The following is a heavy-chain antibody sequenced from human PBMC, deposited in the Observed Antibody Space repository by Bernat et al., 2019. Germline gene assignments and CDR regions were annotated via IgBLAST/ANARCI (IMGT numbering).Heavy chain of an antibody. V-gene: IGHV1-18*01. D-gene: IGHD2-8*01. J-gene: IGHJ4*01. Sequence: QVQLVQSGAEVKKPGASVKVSCKASGYTFSNYGISWVRQAPGQGLEWMGWISGYNDNTHYAQKFQGRVTVTTDTSTSTANMEVRSLRSDDTAVYYCARTSLDCTSATCYEVWGQGTLVTVSS. CDR3: ARTSLDCTSATCYEV. CDR1: GYTFSNYG. CDR2: ISGYNDNT.